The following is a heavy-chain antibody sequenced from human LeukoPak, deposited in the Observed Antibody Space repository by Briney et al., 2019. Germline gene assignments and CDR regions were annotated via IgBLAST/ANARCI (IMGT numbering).Heavy chain of an antibody. Sequence: GGSLRLSCAASGFTFTSHAMGWVRQAPGKALEWVSAISGSGRSIYYADSVKGRFTISRDNSKNTLYLQMNSLRAEDTAVYYCAKEGRIALAAYDYWGQGSLVAVSS. J-gene: IGHJ4*02. V-gene: IGHV3-23*01. D-gene: IGHD6-19*01. CDR3: AKEGRIALAAYDY. CDR2: ISGSGRSI. CDR1: GFTFTSHA.